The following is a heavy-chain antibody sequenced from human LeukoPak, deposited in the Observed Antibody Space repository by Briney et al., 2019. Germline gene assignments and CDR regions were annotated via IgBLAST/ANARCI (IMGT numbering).Heavy chain of an antibody. J-gene: IGHJ6*02. CDR2: INPNSGGT. V-gene: IGHV1-2*06. CDR3: AKGTNNGRPNSFFPHGMDV. CDR1: GYTFTGYY. D-gene: IGHD2-8*01. Sequence: ASVKVSCKASGYTFTGYYMHWVRQAPGQGLEWMGRINPNSGGTNYAQKFQGRVTMTRDTSISTAYMELSRLRSDDTAVYYCAKGTNNGRPNSFFPHGMDVWGQGTTVTVSS.